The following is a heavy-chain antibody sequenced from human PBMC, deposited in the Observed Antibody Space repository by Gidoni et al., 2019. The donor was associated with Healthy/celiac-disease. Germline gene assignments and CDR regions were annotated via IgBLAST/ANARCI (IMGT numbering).Heavy chain of an antibody. CDR1: GFPFTSSA. V-gene: IGHV1-58*02. J-gene: IGHJ3*02. CDR2: IVVGSGNT. CDR3: AADRGIATGEDAFDI. Sequence: QMQLVQSGPEVKKPGTSVKVSCKASGFPFTSSAMQWVRQARVQRLEWIGWIVVGSGNTNYAQKFQERVTITRDMSTSTAYMELSSLRSEDTAVYYCAADRGIATGEDAFDIWGQGTMVTVSS. D-gene: IGHD3-10*01.